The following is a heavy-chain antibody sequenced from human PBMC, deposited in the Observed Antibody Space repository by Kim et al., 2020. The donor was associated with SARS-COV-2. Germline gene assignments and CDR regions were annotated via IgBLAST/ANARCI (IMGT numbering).Heavy chain of an antibody. CDR2: ITTNSVI. V-gene: IGHV3-48*04. CDR1: GFSLSNYG. CDR3: TRGGGDY. J-gene: IGHJ4*02. Sequence: GGSLRLSCAASGFSLSNYGMMWVRHIPGKGLEFLSTITTNSVIYYADSVKGRFTISRDNAKNSLFLQMSSLRAEDTALYFCTRGGGDYWGQGTLVTVSS. D-gene: IGHD3-16*01.